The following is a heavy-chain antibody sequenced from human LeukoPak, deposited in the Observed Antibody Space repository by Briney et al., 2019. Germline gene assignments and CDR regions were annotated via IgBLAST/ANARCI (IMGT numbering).Heavy chain of an antibody. V-gene: IGHV4-61*01. Sequence: SQTLSLTCTVSGGSVSSGSYYWSWIRQPPGKGLEWIGYIYYSGSTNYNPSLKSRVTISVDTSKNQFSLKLSSVTAADTAVYYCARSNWREYAFDIWGQGTMVTVSS. CDR3: ARSNWREYAFDI. J-gene: IGHJ3*02. CDR2: IYYSGST. CDR1: GGSVSSGSYY. D-gene: IGHD1-20*01.